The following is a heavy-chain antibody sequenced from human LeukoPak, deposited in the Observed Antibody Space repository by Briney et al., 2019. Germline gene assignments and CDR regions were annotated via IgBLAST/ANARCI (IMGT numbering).Heavy chain of an antibody. CDR1: LYSFTSYW. V-gene: IGHV5-51*03. Sequence: GGSLKISRKGSLYSFTSYWIGWVRQMLGKGLEWMGNTYPGDSDTRYTPSFQGQVTISADKSLSTAYLQWSSLKASDTAMCYCARLGGDDYGDSLDYWGQGTLVTVSS. CDR3: ARLGGDDYGDSLDY. D-gene: IGHD4-17*01. J-gene: IGHJ4*02. CDR2: TYPGDSDT.